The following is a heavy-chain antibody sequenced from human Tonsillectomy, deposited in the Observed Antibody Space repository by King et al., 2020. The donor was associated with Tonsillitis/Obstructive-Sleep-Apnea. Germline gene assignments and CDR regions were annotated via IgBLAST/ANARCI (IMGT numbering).Heavy chain of an antibody. D-gene: IGHD3-3*01. CDR2: ISVRGGST. V-gene: IGHV3-23*04. CDR3: AKGPPDFWGLFDY. J-gene: IGHJ4*02. Sequence: VQLVESGGGSVQPGGSLRLFCAASGFTFSNHVMSWVRQAPGKGLEWISSISVRGGSTLYADSVKGRFTVSRDNSKNTLYLQMDSLRVDDTAVYFCAKGPPDFWGLFDYWGQGTVVIVYS. CDR1: GFTFSNHV.